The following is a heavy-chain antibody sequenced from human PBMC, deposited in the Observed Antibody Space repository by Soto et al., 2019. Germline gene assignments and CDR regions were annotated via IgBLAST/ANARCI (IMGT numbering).Heavy chain of an antibody. D-gene: IGHD6-19*01. CDR2: ISAYNGNT. J-gene: IGHJ4*02. CDR3: ERGTDYSSGWYYFDY. Sequence: ASVKVSCKASGYTFTSYGISWVRQAPGQGLEWMGWISAYNGNTNYAQKLQGRVTMTTDTSTSTAYMELRSLRSDDTAVYYCERGTDYSSGWYYFDYWGQGTLVTVSS. V-gene: IGHV1-18*01. CDR1: GYTFTSYG.